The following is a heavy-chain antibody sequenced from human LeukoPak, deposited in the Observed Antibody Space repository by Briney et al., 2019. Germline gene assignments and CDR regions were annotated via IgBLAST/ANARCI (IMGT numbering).Heavy chain of an antibody. CDR3: ARGSYSSNWYNY. V-gene: IGHV3-11*01. J-gene: IGHJ4*02. CDR2: ISGIGSTI. CDR1: GFTFSDFY. Sequence: GGSLRLSCAASGFTFSDFYMSWIRQAPGKGLEWVSYISGIGSTINYADSVKGRFTISRDNSKNSLYLEMSSLRAEDTAMYYCARGSYSSNWYNYWGQGTLVTVSS. D-gene: IGHD6-13*01.